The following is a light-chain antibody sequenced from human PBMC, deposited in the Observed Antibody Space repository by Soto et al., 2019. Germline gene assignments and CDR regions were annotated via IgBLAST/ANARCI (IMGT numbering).Light chain of an antibody. V-gene: IGLV2-14*01. Sequence: QYALTQPASVSGSPGQSITISCTGTSSDVGGYNYVSWYQQHPGKAPKLMIYEVSNRPSGVSNRFSGSKSGNTASLTISGLQAEDEADYYCSSYTSSRTPYGFGTGTKGTVL. CDR1: SSDVGGYNY. J-gene: IGLJ1*01. CDR2: EVS. CDR3: SSYTSSRTPYG.